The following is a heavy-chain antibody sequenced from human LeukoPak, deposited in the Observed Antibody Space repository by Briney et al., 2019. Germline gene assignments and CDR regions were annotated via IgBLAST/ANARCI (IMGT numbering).Heavy chain of an antibody. CDR2: INHSGRT. D-gene: IGHD3-22*01. CDR3: ARAGRRSRYYDSSGYPFGFDY. V-gene: IGHV4-34*01. J-gene: IGHJ4*02. CDR1: GGSFRGYY. Sequence: SETLSLTCAVYGGSFRGYYWSSIRQPPGKGLEWVGEINHSGRTNYNPSLKSRVTISVDTSKNQYSLKLSYVPAADTAVYYCARAGRRSRYYDSSGYPFGFDYWGQGTLVTDSS.